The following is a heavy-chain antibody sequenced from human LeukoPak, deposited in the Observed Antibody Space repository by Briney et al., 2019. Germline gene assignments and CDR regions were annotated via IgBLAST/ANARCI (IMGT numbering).Heavy chain of an antibody. D-gene: IGHD7-27*01. J-gene: IGHJ4*02. CDR3: ARDHNWGPDY. CDR2: IHPGTGDT. CDR1: GHTFTVYY. V-gene: IGHV1-2*02. Sequence: ASVKVSCKASGHTFTVYYIHWVRQAPGQGLEWMGWIHPGTGDTNYAQRFQGRVSLTRDMSISTAYMELSRLTSDDTAVYYCARDHNWGPDYWGQGTLVSVSS.